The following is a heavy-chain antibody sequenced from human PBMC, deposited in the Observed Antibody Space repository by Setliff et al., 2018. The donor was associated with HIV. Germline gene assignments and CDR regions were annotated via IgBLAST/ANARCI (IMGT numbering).Heavy chain of an antibody. V-gene: IGHV4-59*08. CDR3: ARHAVPHYYDSSGPS. CDR2: IYSGGTT. D-gene: IGHD3-22*01. CDR1: GGSFSGYY. Sequence: LSLTCTVYGGSFSGYYWNWVRQPPGKGLEWIGNIYSGGTTYYNSSLRSRVTISVDTSKNQFSLKLNSVTAADTAVYYCARHAVPHYYDSSGPSWGPGTLVTVSS. J-gene: IGHJ5*02.